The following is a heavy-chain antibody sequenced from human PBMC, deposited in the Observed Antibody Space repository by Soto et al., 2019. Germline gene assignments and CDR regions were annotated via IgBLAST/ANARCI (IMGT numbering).Heavy chain of an antibody. V-gene: IGHV4-4*02. J-gene: IGHJ6*02. Sequence: PSETLSLTCAVSGGSISSSNWWSWVRQPPGKGLEWIGEIYHSGSTNYNPSLKSRVTISVDKSKNQFSLKLSSVTAADTAVYYCARVSGSYYYGMAVWGQGTTVTVYS. D-gene: IGHD1-26*01. CDR2: IYHSGST. CDR1: GGSISSSNW. CDR3: ARVSGSYYYGMAV.